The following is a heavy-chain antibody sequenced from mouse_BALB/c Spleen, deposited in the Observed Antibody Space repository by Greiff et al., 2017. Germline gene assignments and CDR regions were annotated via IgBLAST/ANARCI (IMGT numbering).Heavy chain of an antibody. CDR2: IRLKSDNYAT. J-gene: IGHJ2*01. Sequence: EVMLVESGGGLVQPGGSMKLSCVASGFTFSSYWMSWVRQSPEKGLEWVAEIRLKSDNYATHYAESVKGKFTISRDDSKSRLYLQMNSLRAEDTGIYYCTRLGYDSNYFDYWGQGTTLTVSS. CDR3: TRLGYDSNYFDY. V-gene: IGHV6-6*02. CDR1: GFTFSSYW. D-gene: IGHD2-2*01.